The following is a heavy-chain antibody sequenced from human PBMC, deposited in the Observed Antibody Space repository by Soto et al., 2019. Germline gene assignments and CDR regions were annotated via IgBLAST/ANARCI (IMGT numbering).Heavy chain of an antibody. D-gene: IGHD2-2*01. CDR1: GGTFSNYA. CDR3: ARGLVAPAGIRYYYYGMDV. J-gene: IGHJ6*02. Sequence: SVKVSCKASGGTFSNYAISWVRQAPGQGLEWMGGIIPIFNTANYAQKFQGRVTITADKSTSTAYMELSSLRSEDTAVYYCARGLVAPAGIRYYYYGMDVWGQGTTVTVCS. V-gene: IGHV1-69*06. CDR2: IIPIFNTA.